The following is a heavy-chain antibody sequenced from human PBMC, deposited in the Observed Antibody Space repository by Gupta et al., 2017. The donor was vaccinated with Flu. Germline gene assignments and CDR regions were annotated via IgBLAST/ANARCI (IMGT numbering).Heavy chain of an antibody. J-gene: IGHJ6*03. CDR1: GFTFSYYE. CDR2: SGSGGTTT. V-gene: IGHV3-48*03. Sequence: VSGFTFSYYEMKWVRQATGKGPGGISYSGSGGTTTHYADSVRGRFTISRDNAKNTLYLEMHSLRGDDTAVYYCTREDFMDVWGKGTTVTVSS. CDR3: TREDFMDV.